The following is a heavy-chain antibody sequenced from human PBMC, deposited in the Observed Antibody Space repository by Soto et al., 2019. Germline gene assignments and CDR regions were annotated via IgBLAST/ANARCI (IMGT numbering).Heavy chain of an antibody. CDR2: IYSGGST. CDR1: GFTVSSNY. CDR3: ASSGSWYYYNILAPKVGEFDY. Sequence: GGSLRLSCAASGFTVSSNYMSWVRQAPGKGLEWVSVIYSGGSTYYADSVKGRFTISRDNSKNTLYLQMNSLRAEDTAVYYCASSGSWYYYNILAPKVGEFDYWGQGTLVTVSS. J-gene: IGHJ4*02. V-gene: IGHV3-66*01. D-gene: IGHD6-13*01.